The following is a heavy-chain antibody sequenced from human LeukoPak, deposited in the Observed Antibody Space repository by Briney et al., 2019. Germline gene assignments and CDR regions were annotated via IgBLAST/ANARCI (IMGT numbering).Heavy chain of an antibody. CDR2: LDGSGGYT. V-gene: IGHV3-23*01. D-gene: IGHD6-19*01. J-gene: IGHJ4*02. Sequence: GGSLRLSCAASGFTFSSFGMSWVRQAPGQGPEWVSSLDGSGGYTYHADSVKGRFTISRDNSKNTLYLQMNSLRAEDTATYYCASRRARGWPFESWGQGTLVTVSS. CDR3: ASRRARGWPFES. CDR1: GFTFSSFG.